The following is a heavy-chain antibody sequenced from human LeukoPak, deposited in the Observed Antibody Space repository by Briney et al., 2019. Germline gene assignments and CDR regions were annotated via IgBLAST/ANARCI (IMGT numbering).Heavy chain of an antibody. CDR1: GFTFSSYS. CDR3: ARDRTYDFWSGPGPYYFDY. D-gene: IGHD3-3*01. V-gene: IGHV3-48*01. CDR2: ISSSSSTI. Sequence: GGSLRLSCAASGFTFSSYSMNWVRQAPGKGLEWVSYISSSSSTIYYADSVKGRFTISRDNAKNSLYLQMNSLRAEDTAVYYRARDRTYDFWSGPGPYYFDYWGQGTLVTVSS. J-gene: IGHJ4*02.